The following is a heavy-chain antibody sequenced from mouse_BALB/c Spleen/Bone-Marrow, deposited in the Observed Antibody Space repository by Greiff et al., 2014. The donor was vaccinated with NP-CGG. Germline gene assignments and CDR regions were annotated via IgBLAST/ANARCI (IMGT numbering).Heavy chain of an antibody. D-gene: IGHD2-10*02. CDR2: IYPGDGDT. CDR3: ARQYGNYFDY. V-gene: IGHV1-80*01. J-gene: IGHJ2*01. CDR1: GYAFSSYW. Sequence: VKLQESGAELVRPGSSVKISCKASGYAFSSYWMNWVKQRPGQGLEWIGQIYPGDGDTNYNGKFKGKATLTADKSSSTAYMQLSSLTSEDSAVYFCARQYGNYFDYWGQGTTLTVS.